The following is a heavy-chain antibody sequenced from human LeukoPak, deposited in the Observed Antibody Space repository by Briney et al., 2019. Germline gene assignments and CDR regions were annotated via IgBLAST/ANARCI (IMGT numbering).Heavy chain of an antibody. D-gene: IGHD5-12*01. CDR3: ARSYSGYDQPPRGYYFDY. CDR1: GYTFTIYG. Sequence: ASVKVSCKASGYTFTIYGISWVRQAPGQGLEWMGWISAYNGNTNYAQKLQGRVTMTTDTSTSTAYMELKSLRSDDTAVYYCARSYSGYDQPPRGYYFDYWGQGTLVTVSS. V-gene: IGHV1-18*01. J-gene: IGHJ4*02. CDR2: ISAYNGNT.